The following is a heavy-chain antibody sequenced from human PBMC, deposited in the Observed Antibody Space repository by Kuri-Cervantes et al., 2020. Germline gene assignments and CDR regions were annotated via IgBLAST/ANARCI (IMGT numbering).Heavy chain of an antibody. J-gene: IGHJ4*02. Sequence: GESLKISCAASGFTFSSYWMSWVRQAPGKGPVWVSRINSDGSSTNYADSVKGRFTISRDNAKNTLYLQMNSQRAEDTAVYYCARDLTSWGGGYDYWGQGTLVTVSS. D-gene: IGHD3-16*01. CDR2: INSDGSST. CDR3: ARDLTSWGGGYDY. V-gene: IGHV3-74*01. CDR1: GFTFSSYW.